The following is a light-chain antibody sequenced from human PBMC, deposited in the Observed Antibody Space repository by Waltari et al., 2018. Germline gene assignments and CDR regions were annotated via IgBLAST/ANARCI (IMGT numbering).Light chain of an antibody. CDR3: QQYNNWPKT. Sequence: EIVMTQSPATLSVSPGERATLSCRASQSVSSNLAWYQQKPGQAPRLLIYGASTRATCIPARFSVSGSGTEFTLTISSLQSEDFAVYYCQQYNNWPKTFGQGTKVEIK. CDR2: GAS. J-gene: IGKJ1*01. CDR1: QSVSSN. V-gene: IGKV3-15*01.